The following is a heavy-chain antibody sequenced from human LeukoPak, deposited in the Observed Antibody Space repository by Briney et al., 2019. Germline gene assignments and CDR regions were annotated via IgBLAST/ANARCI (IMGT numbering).Heavy chain of an antibody. CDR1: GGSISSYY. D-gene: IGHD6-19*01. CDR3: ARHGRGWYGDAFDI. Sequence: PSETLSLTCTVPGGSISSYYWSWIRQPPGKGLEWIGYIYYSGSTNYNPSLKSRVTISVDTSKNQFSLKLSSVTAADTAVYYCARHGRGWYGDAFDIWGQGTMVTVSS. J-gene: IGHJ3*02. V-gene: IGHV4-59*08. CDR2: IYYSGST.